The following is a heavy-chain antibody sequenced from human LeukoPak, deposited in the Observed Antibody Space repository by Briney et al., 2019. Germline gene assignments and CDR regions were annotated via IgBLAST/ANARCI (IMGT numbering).Heavy chain of an antibody. D-gene: IGHD4-11*01. J-gene: IGHJ4*02. CDR3: ARDPHYYSIIYFDY. Sequence: WETLSLTCTVSVYSISSGYYWGWIRQPPGKGLEWIGSIFRSGSTYYNPSLESRVTISVDTSKNHFSLKLSSVTAADTALYYCARDPHYYSIIYFDYWGEGILVTVSS. CDR2: IFRSGST. V-gene: IGHV4-38-2*02. CDR1: VYSISSGYY.